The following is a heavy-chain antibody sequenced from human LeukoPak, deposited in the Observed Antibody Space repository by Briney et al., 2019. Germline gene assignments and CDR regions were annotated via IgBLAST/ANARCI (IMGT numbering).Heavy chain of an antibody. CDR2: INSDGSTT. V-gene: IGHV3-74*01. D-gene: IGHD2-15*01. Sequence: GGSLRLSCAASGFTFSSYWMHWVRQAPGKGLVWVSRINSDGSTTTYADSVKGRFTISRDNAKNSLYLQMKSLRAEDTAVYYCAREKRWQSSAPDYWGQGTLVTVSS. J-gene: IGHJ4*02. CDR3: AREKRWQSSAPDY. CDR1: GFTFSSYW.